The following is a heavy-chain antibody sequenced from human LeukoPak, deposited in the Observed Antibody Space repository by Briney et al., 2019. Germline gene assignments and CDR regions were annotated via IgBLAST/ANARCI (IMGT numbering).Heavy chain of an antibody. V-gene: IGHV3-30*18. J-gene: IGHJ5*02. D-gene: IGHD1-26*01. Sequence: GGSLRLSCAASGFTFSSYGMHWVRQAPGKGLEWVAVISYDGSNKYYADSVKGRFTISRDNSKNTLYLQMNSLRAEDTAVYYCAKDPGRWDPFDPWGQGTLVTVSS. CDR1: GFTFSSYG. CDR3: AKDPGRWDPFDP. CDR2: ISYDGSNK.